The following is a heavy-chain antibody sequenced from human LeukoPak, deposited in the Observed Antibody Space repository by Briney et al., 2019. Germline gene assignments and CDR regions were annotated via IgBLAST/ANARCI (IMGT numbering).Heavy chain of an antibody. CDR2: IIPILGIA. CDR3: ARATTGYCSGGSCYPDV. CDR1: GGTFSSYA. Sequence: ASVKVSCKASGGTFSSYAISWVRQAPGQGLEWMGRIIPILGIANYAQKFQGRVTIAADKSTSTAYMELSSLRSEDTAVYYCARATTGYCSGGSCYPDVWGQGTTVTVSS. D-gene: IGHD2-15*01. V-gene: IGHV1-69*04. J-gene: IGHJ6*02.